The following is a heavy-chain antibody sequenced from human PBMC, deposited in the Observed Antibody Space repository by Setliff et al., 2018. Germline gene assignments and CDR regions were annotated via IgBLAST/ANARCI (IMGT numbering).Heavy chain of an antibody. CDR2: IXSRGSM. CDR3: ARTIYGDCPVD. Sequence: PSETLSLTCTVSGGSITSGSHYWSWIRQPAXXXXXXXXXIXSRGSMNYXLSLKSRVTISMDTSKNQFSLKLTSVTAADTAVYYCARTIYGDCPVDWGQGTLVTVSS. CDR1: GGSITSGSHY. V-gene: IGHV4-61*09. J-gene: IGHJ4*02. D-gene: IGHD4-17*01.